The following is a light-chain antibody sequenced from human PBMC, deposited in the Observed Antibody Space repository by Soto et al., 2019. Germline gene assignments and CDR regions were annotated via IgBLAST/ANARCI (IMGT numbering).Light chain of an antibody. CDR1: SSNIGGNT. V-gene: IGLV1-44*01. CDR3: ASWDDNVNGWV. J-gene: IGLJ3*02. CDR2: GNS. Sequence: QTVVTQPPSASGTPGQRVTISCSGSSSNIGGNTVDWYQQLPGTAPKIFIYGNSQRPSGVPDRFSGSKSGTSASLAISGLQSEDEAEYYCASWDDNVNGWVFGGGTTVTVL.